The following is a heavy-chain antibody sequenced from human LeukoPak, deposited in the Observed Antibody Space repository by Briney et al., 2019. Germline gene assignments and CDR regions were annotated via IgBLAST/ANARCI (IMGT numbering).Heavy chain of an antibody. J-gene: IGHJ5*02. CDR2: IIPIFGTP. CDR3: ASRRNSSSWYGGWFDP. V-gene: IGHV1-69*13. Sequence: ASVKVSCKASGGTFNSYTINWVRQVPGRGLEWMGGIIPIFGTPHYAQSFQGRVTITADESTSTAYMELSSLRSEDTAVYYCASRRNSSSWYGGWFDPWGQGTLVTVSS. D-gene: IGHD6-13*01. CDR1: GGTFNSYT.